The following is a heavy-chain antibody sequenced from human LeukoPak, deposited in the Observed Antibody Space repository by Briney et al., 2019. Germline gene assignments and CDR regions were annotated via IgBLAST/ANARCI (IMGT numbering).Heavy chain of an antibody. CDR1: GYSFTSYW. CDR3: ARSFLYYYGSGSYYPFDP. V-gene: IGHV5-51*01. CDR2: IYPGDSDT. J-gene: IGHJ5*02. Sequence: PGESLRISCKGSGYSFTSYWIGWVRQMPGKGLEWMGIIYPGDSDTRYSPSFQGQVTISADKSISTAYLQWSSLKASDTAMYYCARSFLYYYGSGSYYPFDPWGQGTLVTVSS. D-gene: IGHD3-10*01.